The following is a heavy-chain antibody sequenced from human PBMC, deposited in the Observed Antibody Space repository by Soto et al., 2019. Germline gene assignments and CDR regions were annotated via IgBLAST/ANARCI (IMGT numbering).Heavy chain of an antibody. CDR1: GGSFSGYY. J-gene: IGHJ4*02. CDR2: INHSGST. D-gene: IGHD2-15*01. CDR3: ARGVPGGNSLDY. V-gene: IGHV4-34*01. Sequence: QVQLQQWGAGLLKPSETLSLTCAVYGGSFSGYYWSWIRQPPGKGLEWIGEINHSGSTNYNPSLKSRVTISVDTSKNQFSLKLSSVTAADTAVYYCARGVPGGNSLDYWGQGTLVTVSS.